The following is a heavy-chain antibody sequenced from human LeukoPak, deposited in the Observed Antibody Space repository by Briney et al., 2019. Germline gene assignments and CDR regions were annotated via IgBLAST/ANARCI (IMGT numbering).Heavy chain of an antibody. Sequence: SETLSLTCAVYGGSFSGYYWSWIRQPPRKGLEWIGEINHSGSTNYNPSLKRRVTISVDTSKNQFSVKLSSVTAADTGVCYCARGVLDDYGGRATLVTASS. V-gene: IGHV4-34*01. CDR3: ARGVLDDY. J-gene: IGHJ4*02. CDR2: INHSGST. CDR1: GGSFSGYY.